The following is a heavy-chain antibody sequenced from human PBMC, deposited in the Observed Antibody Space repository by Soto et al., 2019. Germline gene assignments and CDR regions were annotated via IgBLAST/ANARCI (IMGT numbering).Heavy chain of an antibody. J-gene: IGHJ4*02. Sequence: QVQLVESGGGVVQPGRSLRLSCVASGFTFSSYAMHWVRQAPGKGLEWVAAISNDGSDKYYADSVKGRFTISRDNSKNTLYLQMNSLRAEDAAAYSCARSQGYRVESQLQYWGYFDSWGQGTLVTVSS. V-gene: IGHV3-30-3*01. CDR2: ISNDGSDK. D-gene: IGHD2-2*02. CDR1: GFTFSSYA. CDR3: ARSQGYRVESQLQYWGYFDS.